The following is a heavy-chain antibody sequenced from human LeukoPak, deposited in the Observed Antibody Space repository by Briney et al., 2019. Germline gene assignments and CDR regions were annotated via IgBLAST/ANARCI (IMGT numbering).Heavy chain of an antibody. CDR1: GFTFSNAW. J-gene: IGHJ5*02. CDR2: INHSGST. Sequence: GSLRLSCAASGFTFSNAWMSWIRQPPGKGLEWIGEINHSGSTNYNPSLKSRVTISVDTSKNQFSLKLSSVTAADTAVYYCARARRGYGDYVLNWFDPWGQGTLVTVSS. D-gene: IGHD4-17*01. CDR3: ARARRGYGDYVLNWFDP. V-gene: IGHV4-34*01.